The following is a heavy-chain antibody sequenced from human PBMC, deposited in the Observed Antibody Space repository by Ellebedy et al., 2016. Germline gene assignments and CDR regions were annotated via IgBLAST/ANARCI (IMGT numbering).Heavy chain of an antibody. CDR2: ISGDGGST. J-gene: IGHJ4*02. CDR1: GFPFSTLF. CDR3: RQGHYFGY. Sequence: GESLKISCAASGFPFSTLFMSWVRQPPGKGLEWVSTISGDGGSTHFADSVKGRFTISRDNSKNTLYLQMDSLRADDTAVYYCRQGHYFGYWGQGTLVTVSS. V-gene: IGHV3-23*01.